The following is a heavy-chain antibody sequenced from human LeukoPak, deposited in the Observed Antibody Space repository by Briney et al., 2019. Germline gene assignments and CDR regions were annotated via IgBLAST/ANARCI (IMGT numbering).Heavy chain of an antibody. V-gene: IGHV5-51*01. CDR2: IYPGDSDT. D-gene: IGHD3-22*01. CDR3: ARAYYDGSGYYYLYFDY. CDR1: GYSFTSYW. J-gene: IGHJ4*02. Sequence: GESLKISCKGSGYSFTSYWIGWVRQMPGKGLEWMGVIYPGDSDTRYSPPFQGQVTISADKSSSTAYLQWSSLKASDNAMYYCARAYYDGSGYYYLYFDYWGQGTLVTVSS.